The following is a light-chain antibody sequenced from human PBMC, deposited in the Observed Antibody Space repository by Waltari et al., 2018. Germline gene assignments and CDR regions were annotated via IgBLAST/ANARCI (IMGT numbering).Light chain of an antibody. CDR2: GAS. Sequence: ESVLTQSPGTLSLSPGERATLSCRASQSISSSHLAWYQQKPGQAPRLLIYGASSRATGIPDRFSGSGSGTDFTLTISRLEPEDFAMYYCQQYDSSFVTFGQGTKLEIK. CDR1: QSISSSH. CDR3: QQYDSSFVT. V-gene: IGKV3-20*01. J-gene: IGKJ2*01.